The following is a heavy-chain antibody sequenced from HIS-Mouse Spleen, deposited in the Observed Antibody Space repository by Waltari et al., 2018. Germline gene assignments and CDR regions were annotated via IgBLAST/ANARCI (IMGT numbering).Heavy chain of an antibody. CDR2: INPNRGGT. Sequence: QVQLVQSGAEVKKPGASVKVSCKASGYTFTVYYMHSVRQAPGQGLEWMGRINPNRGGTNYAQKFQGRVTMTRDTSISTAYMELSRLRSDDTSVYYCARDIAVAGTPDYWGQGTLVTVSS. J-gene: IGHJ4*02. V-gene: IGHV1-2*02. D-gene: IGHD6-19*01. CDR3: ARDIAVAGTPDY. CDR1: GYTFTVYY.